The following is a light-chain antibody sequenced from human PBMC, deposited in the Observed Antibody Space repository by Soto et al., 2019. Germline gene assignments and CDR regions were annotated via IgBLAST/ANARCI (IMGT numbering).Light chain of an antibody. CDR3: QQRSNWPPIT. Sequence: EIVLTQSPATLSVSPGGRVIHSCRASQSVSSNLAWYQQKPGQAPRLLIYDASNRATGIPARFSGSGSGTDFTLTISSLEPEDFAVYYCQQRSNWPPITFGQGTRLEIK. V-gene: IGKV3-11*01. CDR2: DAS. CDR1: QSVSSN. J-gene: IGKJ5*01.